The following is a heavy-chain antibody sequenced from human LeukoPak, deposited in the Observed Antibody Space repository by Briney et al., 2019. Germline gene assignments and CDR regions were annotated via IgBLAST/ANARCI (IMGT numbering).Heavy chain of an antibody. CDR1: GGTFSSYA. V-gene: IGHV1-69*05. CDR2: IIPIFGTA. Sequence: ASVKVSCKASGGTFSSYAISWVRQAPGHGLEWMGGIIPIFGTANYAQKFQGRVTITTDESTSTAYMELSSLRSEDTAVYYCARVDYIPYNWFDPWGQGTLVTVSS. D-gene: IGHD2-21*01. J-gene: IGHJ5*02. CDR3: ARVDYIPYNWFDP.